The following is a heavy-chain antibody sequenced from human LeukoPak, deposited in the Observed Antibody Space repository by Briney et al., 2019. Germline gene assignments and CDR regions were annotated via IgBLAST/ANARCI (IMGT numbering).Heavy chain of an antibody. CDR3: ARTTRVTPDGRAEYFED. J-gene: IGHJ1*01. V-gene: IGHV4-59*03. CDR1: GVSIRTYY. D-gene: IGHD4-11*01. Sequence: RPSETLSLTCTVSGVSIRTYYWSWLRQPPGKGLEWIGYKSGAGRDLYNPSLKSRVTISVDASENQFSLSLRSVTAADTAIYYCARTTRVTPDGRAEYFEDWGQGTLVIVSS. CDR2: KSGAGRD.